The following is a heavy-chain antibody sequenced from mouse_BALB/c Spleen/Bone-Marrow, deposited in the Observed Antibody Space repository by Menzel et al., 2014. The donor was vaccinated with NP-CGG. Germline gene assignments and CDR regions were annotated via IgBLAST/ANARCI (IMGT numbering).Heavy chain of an antibody. Sequence: VMLVESGPGLVAPSQSLSITCTVSGFSLTSYDISWIRQPPGKGLEWLGVIWTGGGTNYNSAFMSRLSISKDNSKSQVFLKMNGLQTDDTAIYYCVRHYYGYDFDYWGQGTTLTVSS. V-gene: IGHV2-9-2*01. D-gene: IGHD1-2*01. CDR1: GFSLTSYD. CDR2: IWTGGGT. J-gene: IGHJ2*01. CDR3: VRHYYGYDFDY.